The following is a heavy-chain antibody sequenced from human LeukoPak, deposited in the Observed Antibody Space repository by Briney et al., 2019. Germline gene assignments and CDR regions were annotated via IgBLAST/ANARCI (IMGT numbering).Heavy chain of an antibody. D-gene: IGHD6-13*01. CDR3: AKASIAAAGIDFDY. CDR1: GSTFSSYA. CDR2: ISGSGGST. Sequence: GGSLRLSCAASGSTFSSYAMSWVRQAPGKGLEWVSAISGSGGSTYYADSVKGRFTISRDKSKNTLYLQMNSLRAEDTAVYYCAKASIAAAGIDFDYWGQGTLVTVSS. V-gene: IGHV3-23*01. J-gene: IGHJ4*02.